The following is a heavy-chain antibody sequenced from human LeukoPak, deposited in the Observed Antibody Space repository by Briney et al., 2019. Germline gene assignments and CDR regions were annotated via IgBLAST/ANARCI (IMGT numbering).Heavy chain of an antibody. CDR1: GASISSSSYY. Sequence: SETLSLTCSVSGASISSSSYYWVWIRQPPGKGLEWIGNICHSGSTFYSPSLKSRVTISVDTSKNQFSLKLSSVTAADTAVYYCARRAAGSSLLNYWGQGTLVTVSS. V-gene: IGHV4-39*01. CDR2: ICHSGST. CDR3: ARRAAGSSLLNY. D-gene: IGHD3-10*01. J-gene: IGHJ4*02.